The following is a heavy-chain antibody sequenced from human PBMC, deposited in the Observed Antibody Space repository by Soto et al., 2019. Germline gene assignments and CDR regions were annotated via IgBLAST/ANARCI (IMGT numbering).Heavy chain of an antibody. CDR3: ARQLGMYNWFDP. CDR2: IYYSGST. J-gene: IGHJ5*02. D-gene: IGHD1-26*01. V-gene: IGHV4-59*08. CDR1: GGSISSYY. Sequence: SETLSLTCTVSGGSISSYYWSWIRQPPGKGLEWIGYIYYSGSTNYNPSLKSRVTISVDTSKNQFSLKPSSVTAADTAVYYCARQLGMYNWFDPWGQGTLVTVSS.